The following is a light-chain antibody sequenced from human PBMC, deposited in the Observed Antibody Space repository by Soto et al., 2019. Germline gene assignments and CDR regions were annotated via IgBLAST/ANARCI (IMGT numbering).Light chain of an antibody. CDR2: GAS. CDR3: QQYGRS. J-gene: IGKJ5*01. V-gene: IGKV3-20*01. CDR1: QSVSSSY. Sequence: EIVLTQSPGTLSLSPGERATLSCRASQSVSSSYLAWYQQKPGQTPRLLIYGASSRATGIPARFSGSGSGTDFTITISRLEPEDFAVYYCQQYGRSFGQGTRLEIK.